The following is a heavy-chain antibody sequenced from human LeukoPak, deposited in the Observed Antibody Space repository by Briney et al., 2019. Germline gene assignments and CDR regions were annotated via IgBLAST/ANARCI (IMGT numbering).Heavy chain of an antibody. D-gene: IGHD3-22*01. V-gene: IGHV4-61*09. CDR2: IHTSGTM. J-gene: IGHJ4*02. CDR1: GGSVSTGSYY. CDR3: ARGILRDYYDSSGFYHRGGVGY. Sequence: SETLSLTCTVSGGSVSTGSYYWSWIRQPAGRGLEWIGHIHTSGTMNYNASLKSRVRISVETSKNQFSLRLSSVTAADTAMYFCARGILRDYYDSSGFYHRGGVGYWGQGTLVTVSS.